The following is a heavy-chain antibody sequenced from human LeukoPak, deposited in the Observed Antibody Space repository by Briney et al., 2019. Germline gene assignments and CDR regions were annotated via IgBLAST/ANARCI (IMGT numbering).Heavy chain of an antibody. J-gene: IGHJ4*02. Sequence: SETLSLTCTVSGGSITSGSYYWSWIRQPAGKGLEWIGRIDSSGSTKYNPSLKSRVTISVDMSKNQFSLKLSSVTAADTAVYYCARREYDFWSGQTYYFDYWGQGTLVTVSS. CDR2: IDSSGST. D-gene: IGHD3-3*01. CDR1: GGSITSGSYY. CDR3: ARREYDFWSGQTYYFDY. V-gene: IGHV4-61*02.